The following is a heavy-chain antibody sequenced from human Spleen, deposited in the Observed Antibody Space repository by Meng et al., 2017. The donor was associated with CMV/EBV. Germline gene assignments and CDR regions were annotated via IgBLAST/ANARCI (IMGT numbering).Heavy chain of an antibody. V-gene: IGHV3-21*01. D-gene: IGHD5-24*01. J-gene: IGHJ4*02. CDR1: GFTVSSNY. CDR2: ISSSSSYI. Sequence: GESLKISCAASGFTVSSNYMSWVRQAPGKGLEWVSSISSSSSYIYYADSVKGRFTISRDNAKNSLYLQMNSLRAEDTAVYYCARDDGYNPYGRDYWGQGTLVTVSS. CDR3: ARDDGYNPYGRDY.